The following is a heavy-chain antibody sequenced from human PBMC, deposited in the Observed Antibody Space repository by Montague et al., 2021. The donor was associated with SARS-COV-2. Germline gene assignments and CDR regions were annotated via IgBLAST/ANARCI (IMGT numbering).Heavy chain of an antibody. V-gene: IGHV4-39*01. CDR3: ARRLGGSGWLDY. CDR1: GGSISSGSYY. D-gene: IGHD6-25*01. Sequence: SETQSLTCTVAGGSISSGSYYWGWFRQPPGKGLEWIGNIHSSGTTYYKSRVTISVDTSKNQFSLKMTSVTAADTAVYYCARRLGGSGWLDYWGQGTLVTVSS. J-gene: IGHJ4*02. CDR2: IHSSGTT.